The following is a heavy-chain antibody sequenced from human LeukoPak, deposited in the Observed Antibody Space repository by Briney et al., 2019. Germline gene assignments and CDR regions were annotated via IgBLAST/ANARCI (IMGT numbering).Heavy chain of an antibody. CDR2: ISSSSSTI. J-gene: IGHJ4*02. D-gene: IGHD3-16*02. CDR1: GFTFTNFA. CDR3: ATTYYDYVWGSYRNLAFDY. V-gene: IGHV3-48*04. Sequence: GGSLRLSCAASGFTFTNFAMKWVRQAPGKGLEWVSYISSSSSTIYYADSVKGRFTISRDNAKNSLYLQMNSLRAEDTAVYCCATTYYDYVWGSYRNLAFDYWGQGTLVTVSS.